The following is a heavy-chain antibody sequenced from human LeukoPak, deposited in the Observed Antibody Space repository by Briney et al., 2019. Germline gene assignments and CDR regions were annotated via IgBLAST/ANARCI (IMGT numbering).Heavy chain of an antibody. CDR2: IYYCRNP. J-gene: IGHJ4*02. Sequence: PSETLSLTCTVSGGSISSSSAHWGGIRQPPGKGLEWFGCIYYCRNPYYNPSLKSRVTISADTSKTQFSLTLGSVSATDTAVYYCVSTRGFSYGYFDYWGQGSMVADSS. D-gene: IGHD5-18*01. CDR3: VSTRGFSYGYFDY. V-gene: IGHV4-39*01. CDR1: GGSISSSSAH.